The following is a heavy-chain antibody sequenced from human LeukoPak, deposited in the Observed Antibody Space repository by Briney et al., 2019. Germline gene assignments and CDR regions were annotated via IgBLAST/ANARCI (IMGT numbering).Heavy chain of an antibody. CDR1: GGSISSGSYY. Sequence: PSETLSLTCTVSGGSISSGSYYWSWIRQPAGKGLEWIGRIYTSGSTNYNPSLKSRVTISVDTSKNQFSLKLSSVTAADTAVYYCARGFFGAGSGWYGDWFDPWGQGTLVTVSS. CDR3: ARGFFGAGSGWYGDWFDP. D-gene: IGHD6-19*01. V-gene: IGHV4-61*02. CDR2: IYTSGST. J-gene: IGHJ5*02.